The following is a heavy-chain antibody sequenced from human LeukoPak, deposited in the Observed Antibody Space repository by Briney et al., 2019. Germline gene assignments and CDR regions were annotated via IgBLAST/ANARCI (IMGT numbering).Heavy chain of an antibody. V-gene: IGHV1-69*13. J-gene: IGHJ5*02. Sequence: SVKVSCKASGGTFSSYAISWVRQAPGQGLEWMGGIIPIFGTANYAQKFQGRVTITADESTNTAYMELSSLRFEDTAVYYCARGIVVKPSANWFDPWGQGTPVTVSS. CDR1: GGTFSSYA. CDR3: ARGIVVKPSANWFDP. CDR2: IIPIFGTA. D-gene: IGHD2-2*01.